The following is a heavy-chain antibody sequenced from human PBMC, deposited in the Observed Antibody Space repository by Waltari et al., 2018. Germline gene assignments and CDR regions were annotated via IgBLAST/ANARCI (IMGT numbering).Heavy chain of an antibody. D-gene: IGHD3-10*01. CDR1: GFTFRSSW. CDR2: INPDGSGK. J-gene: IGHJ4*02. V-gene: IGHV3-7*01. Sequence: EVQLVVSGGVLVQPGGSLRLSCVVSGFTFRSSWLDWVRQAPEKGLEWLATINPDGSGKYYVDSVKGRFTVSRDNAKNSLYLQMSSLRVEDTAVYYCTTDRWFGYFDYWGQGTLVTVSS. CDR3: TTDRWFGYFDY.